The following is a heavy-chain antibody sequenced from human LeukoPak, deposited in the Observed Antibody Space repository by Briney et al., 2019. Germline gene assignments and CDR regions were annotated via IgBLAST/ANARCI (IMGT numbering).Heavy chain of an antibody. Sequence: GGSLRLSCAASGFTFSNYGMHWVRQAPGKGLDWVAVISFDGSDKRYPDSVKGRFSISRDKSKNTPDLQMNSLRVEDTGVYYCSKDLREYSSVGGFIDYWGQGILVTVSS. CDR1: GFTFSNYG. D-gene: IGHD5-18*01. CDR3: SKDLREYSSVGGFIDY. CDR2: ISFDGSDK. V-gene: IGHV3-30*18. J-gene: IGHJ4*02.